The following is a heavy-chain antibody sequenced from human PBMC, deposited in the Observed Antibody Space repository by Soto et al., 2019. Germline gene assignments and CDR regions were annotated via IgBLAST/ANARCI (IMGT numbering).Heavy chain of an antibody. Sequence: PGGSLRLSCAASGFTFSSYGMHWVRQAPGKGLEWVAVISYDGSNKYYADSVKGRFTISRDNSKNTLYLQMNSLRAEDTAVYYCAKDLHESGGYGDYVNAFDIWGQGTMVTVSS. CDR1: GFTFSSYG. D-gene: IGHD4-17*01. CDR2: ISYDGSNK. J-gene: IGHJ3*02. V-gene: IGHV3-30*18. CDR3: AKDLHESGGYGDYVNAFDI.